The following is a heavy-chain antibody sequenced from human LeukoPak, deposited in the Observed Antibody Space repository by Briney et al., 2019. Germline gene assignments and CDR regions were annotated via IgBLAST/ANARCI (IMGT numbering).Heavy chain of an antibody. Sequence: GGSLRLSCVGSGFTFSSYSMNWVRQAPGKGLEWVSSISTSGTYIYYVDPVKGRFTISRDNARNSLYLQMNSLRAEDTAVYYYARDPDSYYDGMDVWGQGTTVTVSS. J-gene: IGHJ6*02. CDR3: ARDPDSYYDGMDV. V-gene: IGHV3-21*01. CDR1: GFTFSSYS. CDR2: ISTSGTYI.